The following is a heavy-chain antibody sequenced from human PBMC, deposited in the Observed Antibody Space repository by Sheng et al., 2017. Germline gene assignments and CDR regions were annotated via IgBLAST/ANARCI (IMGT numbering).Heavy chain of an antibody. V-gene: IGHV4-61*02. J-gene: IGHJ4*02. CDR3: ARGEGDF. CDR2: IFTNGNT. CDR1: GGSINSGFYY. D-gene: IGHD2-21*01. Sequence: QVQLQGSGPGLVKPSQTLSLTCTVSGGSINSGFYYWSWIRQPAGKGLEWIGRIFTNGNTAHNPSLKSRVTISVDTSKNQFSLNLSSVTAADTAVYYCARGEGDFWGQAMMVTVSS.